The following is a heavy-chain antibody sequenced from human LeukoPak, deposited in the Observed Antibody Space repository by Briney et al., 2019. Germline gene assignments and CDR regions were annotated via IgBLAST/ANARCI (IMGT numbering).Heavy chain of an antibody. CDR2: IIPIFGTA. J-gene: IGHJ3*02. CDR3: ARGRDGYNSEVAFDI. CDR1: GGTFSSYA. Sequence: ASVKVSCKASGGTFSSYAISWVRQAPGQGLEWMGGIIPIFGTANYAQKFQGRVTITADESTSTAYMELSSLRSEDTAVYYCARGRDGYNSEVAFDIWGQGTMVTVSS. D-gene: IGHD5-24*01. V-gene: IGHV1-69*13.